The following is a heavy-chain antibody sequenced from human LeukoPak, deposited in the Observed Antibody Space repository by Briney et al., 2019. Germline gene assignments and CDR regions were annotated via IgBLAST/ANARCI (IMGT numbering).Heavy chain of an antibody. D-gene: IGHD6-19*01. CDR3: ARESRKYSSGWSIPDGWFDP. V-gene: IGHV4-61*02. CDR1: GGSISSGSYY. CDR2: IYTSGST. Sequence: PSETLSLTCTVSGGSISSGSYYWSWIRQPAGKGLEWIGRIYTSGSTNYNPSLKSRVTISVDTSKNQFSLKLSSVTAADMAVYCRARESRKYSSGWSIPDGWFDPWGQGTLVTVSS. J-gene: IGHJ5*02.